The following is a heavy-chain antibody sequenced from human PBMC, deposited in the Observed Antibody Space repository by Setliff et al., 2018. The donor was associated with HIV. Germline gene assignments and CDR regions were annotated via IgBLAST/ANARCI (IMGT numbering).Heavy chain of an antibody. J-gene: IGHJ4*02. D-gene: IGHD2-8*01. CDR2: LYYSGSI. CDR1: AASVGTGAYY. V-gene: IGHV4-61*08. CDR3: ARGLRTSLVFFDS. Sequence: SETLSLTCNVSAASVGTGAYYWSWIRQSPGKGLEWLWYLYYSGSIDYNPSLKTRVSISIDMSKNQFSLKMSSVTAADTAVYFCARGLRTSLVFFDSWGQGILVTVSS.